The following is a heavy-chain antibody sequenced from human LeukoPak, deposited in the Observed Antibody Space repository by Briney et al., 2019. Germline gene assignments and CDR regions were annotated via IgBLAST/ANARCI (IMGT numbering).Heavy chain of an antibody. J-gene: IGHJ4*02. CDR1: GGSLSGYY. CDR3: AKEYDSSGYYYYFDY. D-gene: IGHD3-22*01. Sequence: PSETLSLTCAVYGGSLSGYYWSWIRQPPGKGLEWIGEINHSGSTNYNPSLKSRVTISVDTSKNQFSLKLSSVTAADTAVYYCAKEYDSSGYYYYFDYWGQGTLVTVSS. V-gene: IGHV4-34*01. CDR2: INHSGST.